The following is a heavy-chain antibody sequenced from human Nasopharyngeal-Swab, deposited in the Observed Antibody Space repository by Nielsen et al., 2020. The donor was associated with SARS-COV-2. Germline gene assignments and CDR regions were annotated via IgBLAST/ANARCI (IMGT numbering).Heavy chain of an antibody. J-gene: IGHJ6*02. CDR1: GGSFSGYY. Sequence: SETLSLTCAVYGGSFSGYYWSWIRQPPGKGLEWIGEINHSGSTNYNPSLKSRVTISVDTSKNQFSLKLSSVTAADTAVYYCARGHNPRYCSSTSCKWGGYYYYGMDVWGQGTTVTVSS. CDR2: INHSGST. D-gene: IGHD2-2*01. CDR3: ARGHNPRYCSSTSCKWGGYYYYGMDV. V-gene: IGHV4-34*01.